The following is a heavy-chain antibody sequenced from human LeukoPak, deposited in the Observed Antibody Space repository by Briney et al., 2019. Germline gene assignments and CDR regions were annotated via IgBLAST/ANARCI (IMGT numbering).Heavy chain of an antibody. CDR2: ISAYNGNT. D-gene: IGHD3-10*01. CDR1: GYTFTSYG. Sequence: GASVKVSCKASGYTFTSYGISWVRQAPGQGLEWMGWISAYNGNTNYAQKLQGRVTMTTDTSTSTAYMELRSLRSDDTAVYYCARAMRPRGAYYFDYWGQGTLVTVSS. J-gene: IGHJ4*02. CDR3: ARAMRPRGAYYFDY. V-gene: IGHV1-18*01.